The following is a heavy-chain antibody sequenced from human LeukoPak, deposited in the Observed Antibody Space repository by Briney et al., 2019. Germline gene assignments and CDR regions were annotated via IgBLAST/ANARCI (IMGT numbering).Heavy chain of an antibody. CDR1: GFTFNSYS. CDR2: ISSSSSTI. Sequence: GGSLRLSCAASGFTFNSYSMNWVRQAPGKGLEWVSYISSSSSTIYYADSVKGRFTISRDNAKYSLYLQMNSLRAEDTAVYYCVKSSTNYGGWFDSWGQGTLVTVSS. D-gene: IGHD4/OR15-4a*01. CDR3: VKSSTNYGGWFDS. J-gene: IGHJ5*01. V-gene: IGHV3-48*01.